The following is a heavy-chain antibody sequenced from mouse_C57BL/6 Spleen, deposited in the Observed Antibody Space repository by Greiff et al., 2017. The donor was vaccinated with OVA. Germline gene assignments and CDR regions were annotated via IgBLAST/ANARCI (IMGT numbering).Heavy chain of an antibody. V-gene: IGHV1-55*01. CDR2: IYPGSGST. D-gene: IGHD1-1*01. J-gene: IGHJ2*01. CDR1: GYTFTSYW. Sequence: QVQLKQPGAELVKPGASVKMSCKASGYTFTSYWITWVKQRPGQGLEWIGDIYPGSGSTNYNEKFKSKATLTVDTSSSTAYMQLSSLTSEDSAVYYCASLYYGSSSYYFDYWGQGTTLTVSS. CDR3: ASLYYGSSSYYFDY.